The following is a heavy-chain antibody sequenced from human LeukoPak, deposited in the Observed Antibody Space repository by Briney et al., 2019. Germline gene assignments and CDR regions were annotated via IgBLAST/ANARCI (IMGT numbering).Heavy chain of an antibody. J-gene: IGHJ4*02. CDR3: ARGNGYTYGSYYFDY. D-gene: IGHD5-18*01. CDR1: GDSISSNSAA. V-gene: IGHV6-1*01. Sequence: SQTLSLTCAISGDSISSNSAAWNWIRQSPSRGLEWLGRIYYRSKWYNDSAESVKSRITVNPDTSKNQFSLQLNSVTPEDTAVYFCARGNGYTYGSYYFDYWGQGTLVTVSS. CDR2: IYYRSKWYN.